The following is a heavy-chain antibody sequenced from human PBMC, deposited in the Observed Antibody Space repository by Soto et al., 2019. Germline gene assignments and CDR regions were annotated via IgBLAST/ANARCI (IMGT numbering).Heavy chain of an antibody. Sequence: EVQLLESGGGLVNPGESLRLSCATSGFTFSSYSMDWVRQAPGKGLEWVASINPTSRYVFYADSVRGRFTISRDYAENSLHLQMNGLRGEDTAVYYCARHETWLIGDGFDFWGRGTFVTVSS. D-gene: IGHD2-21*01. CDR3: ARHETWLIGDGFDF. V-gene: IGHV3-21*01. CDR2: INPTSRYV. J-gene: IGHJ3*01. CDR1: GFTFSSYS.